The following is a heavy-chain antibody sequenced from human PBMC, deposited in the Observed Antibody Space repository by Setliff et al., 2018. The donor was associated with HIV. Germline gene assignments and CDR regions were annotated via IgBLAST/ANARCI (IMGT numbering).Heavy chain of an antibody. CDR3: ARDQMMTMVRGVVMENDY. CDR1: GYTFISHA. D-gene: IGHD3-10*01. J-gene: IGHJ4*02. V-gene: IGHV1-18*01. Sequence: ASVKVSCKASGYTFISHAISWVRQAPGQGLEYMGWISPHYGYTRYVQKFQGRITMTTDTSTTTAYMELRSLRSDDTAVYFCARDQMMTMVRGVVMENDYWGQGTLVTVSS. CDR2: ISPHYGYT.